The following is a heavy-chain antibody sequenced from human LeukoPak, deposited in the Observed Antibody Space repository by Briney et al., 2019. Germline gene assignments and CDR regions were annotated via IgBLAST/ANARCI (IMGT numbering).Heavy chain of an antibody. CDR1: GYSLSSGYY. CDR3: ARAPPDSSGYHDY. D-gene: IGHD3-22*01. J-gene: IGHJ4*02. Sequence: SETLPLTCVVSGYSLSSGYYWGWSRPPPGKGLEWIGSIYQSRSTYYNPSLKSRVTISVDTSKNQFSLKLSSVTAADTAVYYCARAPPDSSGYHDYWGQGTLVTVSS. V-gene: IGHV4-38-2*01. CDR2: IYQSRST.